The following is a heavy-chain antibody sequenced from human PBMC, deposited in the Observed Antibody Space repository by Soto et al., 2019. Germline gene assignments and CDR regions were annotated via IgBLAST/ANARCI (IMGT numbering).Heavy chain of an antibody. V-gene: IGHV3-15*07. D-gene: IGHD3-22*01. CDR3: AQTFYHDTSGPGIDY. CDR1: GFTFTNAW. CDR2: IRSEADGGTT. J-gene: IGHJ4*02. Sequence: GGSLRLSCSPSGFTFTNAWMNWVRQAPGKGLEWVGRIRSEADGGTTDYGAPVKGRFTISRDDSKNTLYLQMTNMDPVDTATYYCAQTFYHDTSGPGIDYWGPGTLVTVSS.